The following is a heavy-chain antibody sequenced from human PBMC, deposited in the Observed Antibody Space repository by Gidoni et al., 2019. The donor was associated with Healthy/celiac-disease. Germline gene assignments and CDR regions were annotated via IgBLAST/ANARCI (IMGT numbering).Heavy chain of an antibody. Sequence: QVQLVESGGGVVQPGRSLRLSCAASGFTFSSYGMHWVRQAPGKGLEWVAVIWYDGSNKYYADSVKGRFTISRDNSKNTLYLQMNSLRAEDTAVYYCARETIAAASFDDWGQGTLVTVSS. V-gene: IGHV3-33*01. D-gene: IGHD6-13*01. CDR1: GFTFSSYG. CDR2: IWYDGSNK. CDR3: ARETIAAASFDD. J-gene: IGHJ4*02.